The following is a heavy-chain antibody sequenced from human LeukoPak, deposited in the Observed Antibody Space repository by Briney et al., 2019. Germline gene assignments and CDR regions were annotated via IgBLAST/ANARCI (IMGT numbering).Heavy chain of an antibody. D-gene: IGHD5-12*01. J-gene: IGHJ4*02. CDR3: AREPLVVGATVDY. Sequence: ASVTVSCKASGYTFTNYAISWVRQAPGQGLEWVGWITTYNGNTNYAQKLQGRVTMTTDTSTRTAYMELRSLRSDDTAVYYCAREPLVVGATVDYWGQGTLLTVSS. CDR2: ITTYNGNT. V-gene: IGHV1-18*01. CDR1: GYTFTNYA.